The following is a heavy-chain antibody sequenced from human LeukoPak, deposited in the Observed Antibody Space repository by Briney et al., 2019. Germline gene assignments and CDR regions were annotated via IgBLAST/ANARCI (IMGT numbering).Heavy chain of an antibody. CDR1: GFTFSRSW. V-gene: IGHV3-74*01. J-gene: IGHJ4*02. CDR3: AKAPVTTCSGAYCYPFDY. D-gene: IGHD2-15*01. CDR2: INDDGSTT. Sequence: GGSLRLSCAASGFTFSRSWMHWVRQAPGKGLVWVSRINDDGSTTSYADSVKGRFTISRDNAKNTLYLQMNSLRAEDAAVYYCAKAPVTTCSGAYCYPFDYWGQGTLVTVSS.